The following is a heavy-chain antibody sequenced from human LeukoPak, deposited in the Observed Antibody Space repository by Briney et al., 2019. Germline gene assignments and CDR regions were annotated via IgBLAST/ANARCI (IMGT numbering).Heavy chain of an antibody. CDR1: GFTLSSYW. V-gene: IGHV3-74*01. J-gene: IGHJ4*02. CDR3: ARAYGSGYVY. D-gene: IGHD3-10*01. CDR2: ISGDASIT. Sequence: GGSLRLSCAASGFTLSSYWMHWVRQAPGKGPVWVSRISGDASITNYADSVKGRFTISRGSAKNTLYLQMNSLRVEDTAVYHCARAYGSGYVYWGQGTLVTVSS.